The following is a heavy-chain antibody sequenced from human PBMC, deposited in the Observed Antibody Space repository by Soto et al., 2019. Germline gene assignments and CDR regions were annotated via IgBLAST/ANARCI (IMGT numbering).Heavy chain of an antibody. CDR2: IYNDGTT. V-gene: IGHV3-53*01. D-gene: IGHD2-21*02. CDR3: AGEHVLMSASYDAFNV. CDR1: GLGVRNNY. J-gene: IGHJ3*01. Sequence: PGGSLRLSCTAYGLGVRNNYMSXVRQAPGMGLEWVSVIYNDGTTYYADSVKGRFTISRDNARNSLYLQMNSLRDDDTALYYCAGEHVLMSASYDAFNVWGQGTLVTVSS.